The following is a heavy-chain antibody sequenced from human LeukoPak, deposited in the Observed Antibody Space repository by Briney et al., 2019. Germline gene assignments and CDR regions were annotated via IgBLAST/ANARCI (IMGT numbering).Heavy chain of an antibody. J-gene: IGHJ6*02. Sequence: SETLSLTCTVSGGSISNYYWSWIRQPPGKALEWIGYIYYTGTTKYNPSLKSRATISLDTSKNQFSLKLTSVTAADTALFFCARGYDIDVRGQGTTVTVSS. CDR3: ARGYDIDV. CDR1: GGSISNYY. CDR2: IYYTGTT. V-gene: IGHV4-59*01.